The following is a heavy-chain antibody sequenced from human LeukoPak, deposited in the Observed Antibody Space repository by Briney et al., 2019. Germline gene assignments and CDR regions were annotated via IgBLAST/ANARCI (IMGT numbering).Heavy chain of an antibody. J-gene: IGHJ4*02. CDR1: GGSLSSYY. CDR3: ARDDSSGYYLDY. CDR2: IYTSGST. V-gene: IGHV4-4*07. Sequence: SETLSLTCTVSGGSLSSYYWNWIRQPAGKGLEWIGRIYTSGSTNYNPSLKSRVTISVDTSKNQFSLKLSSVTAADTAVYYCARDDSSGYYLDYWGQGTLVTVSS. D-gene: IGHD3-22*01.